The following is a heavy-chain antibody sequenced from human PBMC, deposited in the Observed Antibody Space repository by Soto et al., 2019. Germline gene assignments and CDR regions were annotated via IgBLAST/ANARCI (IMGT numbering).Heavy chain of an antibody. J-gene: IGHJ4*02. CDR1: GFTFDDYA. CDR3: AKDGFGGASDY. CDR2: ISWNGDET. V-gene: IGHV3-9*01. Sequence: EVQLLESGGGLVQPGRSLRLSCVASGFTFDDYAMHWVRQAPGKGLEWVSGISWNGDETDYADSIRGRFTISRDNTKNTLFLQMTSLRVDDAATYYCAKDGFGGASDYWGQGTHVTVSS. D-gene: IGHD3-3*01.